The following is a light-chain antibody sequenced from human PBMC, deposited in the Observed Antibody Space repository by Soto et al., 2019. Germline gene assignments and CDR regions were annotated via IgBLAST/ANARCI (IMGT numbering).Light chain of an antibody. V-gene: IGKV3-20*01. CDR2: GAS. CDR1: QSVSNNY. CDR3: QHYDILPIP. Sequence: LSKSPGTLSLNKEERATLSCRVSQSVSNNYLAWYQQKPGQAPRLLIYGASTRATDVPDRFSGTGSETDFTLTISSLEPEDVAVYYCQHYDILPIPFGHVGLLEIK. J-gene: IGKJ5*01.